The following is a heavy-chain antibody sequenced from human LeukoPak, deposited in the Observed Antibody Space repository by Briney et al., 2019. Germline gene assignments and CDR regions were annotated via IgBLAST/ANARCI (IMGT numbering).Heavy chain of an antibody. CDR1: GGSISSYY. Sequence: PSETLSLTCTVSGGSISSYYWSWIRQPPGKGLEWIAYISDIGSINYNPSLKSRVTISVDTSKNQFSLKLSSVTAADTAVYYCARQNYDFWSGYSYYFDYWGQGTLVTVSS. CDR2: ISDIGSI. D-gene: IGHD3-3*01. J-gene: IGHJ4*02. V-gene: IGHV4-59*08. CDR3: ARQNYDFWSGYSYYFDY.